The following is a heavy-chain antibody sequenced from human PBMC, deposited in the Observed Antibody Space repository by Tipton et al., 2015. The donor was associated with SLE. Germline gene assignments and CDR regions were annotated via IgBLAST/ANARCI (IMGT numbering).Heavy chain of an antibody. CDR1: GFTFTIYA. Sequence: QVQLVQSGGGVVQPGRSLRLSCAASGFTFTIYAMHWVRQAPGKGLEWVAVISYDGSNKYYADSVKGRFTISRDNSKNTLYLQMNSLRAEDTAVYYCARLLSNYYGMDVWGRGTTVTVSS. V-gene: IGHV3-30*04. J-gene: IGHJ6*02. CDR2: ISYDGSNK. D-gene: IGHD3-16*02. CDR3: ARLLSNYYGMDV.